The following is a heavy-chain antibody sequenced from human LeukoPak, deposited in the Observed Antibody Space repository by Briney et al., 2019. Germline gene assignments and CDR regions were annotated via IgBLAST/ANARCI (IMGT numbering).Heavy chain of an antibody. V-gene: IGHV1-8*01. CDR1: GNTFTTYA. Sequence: ASVKVSCKASGNTFTTYAINWVRQAPGQGLEWMGWMNPNSGNTGYAQKFQGRVTMTRNTSISTAYMELSSLRSEDTVVYYCARGWSYYMDVWGKGTTVTISS. CDR2: MNPNSGNT. CDR3: ARGWSYYMDV. D-gene: IGHD2-15*01. J-gene: IGHJ6*03.